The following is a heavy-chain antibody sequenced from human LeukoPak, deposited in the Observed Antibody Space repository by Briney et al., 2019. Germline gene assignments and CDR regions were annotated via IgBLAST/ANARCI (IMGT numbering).Heavy chain of an antibody. Sequence: GGSLTLSCAASGFTFSSYAMSWVCQAPGKGLEWVSAISGSGGSTYYADSVKGRFTISRDNSKNTLYLQMNSLRAEDTAVYYCAPDIVVVVAAFWGQGTLVTVSS. V-gene: IGHV3-23*01. CDR1: GFTFSSYA. D-gene: IGHD2-15*01. CDR2: ISGSGGST. J-gene: IGHJ4*02. CDR3: APDIVVVVAAF.